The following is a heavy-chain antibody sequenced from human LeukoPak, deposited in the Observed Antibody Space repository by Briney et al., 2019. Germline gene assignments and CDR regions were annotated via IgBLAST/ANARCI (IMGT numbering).Heavy chain of an antibody. J-gene: IGHJ4*02. D-gene: IGHD5-24*01. CDR3: VKGGDGFNFGDH. V-gene: IGHV3-33*06. CDR2: IWSDARKT. CDR1: GFSFSNFG. Sequence: GRSLRLSCAASGFSFSNFGMHWVRQTPGKGLGWVALIWSDARKTHYADSVMGRFTISRDNSENTLYLQMNSLRVEDTAVYYCVKGGDGFNFGDHWGQGNRVTVSS.